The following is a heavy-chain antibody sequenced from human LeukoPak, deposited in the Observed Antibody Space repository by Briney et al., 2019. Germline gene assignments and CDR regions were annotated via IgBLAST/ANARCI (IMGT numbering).Heavy chain of an antibody. CDR2: ISYDGSNK. CDR1: GFTFSSYG. V-gene: IGHV3-30*03. Sequence: GGSLRLSCAASGFTFSSYGMHWVRQAPGKGLEWVAVISYDGSNKYYADSVKGRFTISRDNSKNTLYLQMNSLRAEDTAVYYCARAPSTVRSWYYFDYWGQGTLVTVSS. J-gene: IGHJ4*02. CDR3: ARAPSTVRSWYYFDY. D-gene: IGHD6-13*01.